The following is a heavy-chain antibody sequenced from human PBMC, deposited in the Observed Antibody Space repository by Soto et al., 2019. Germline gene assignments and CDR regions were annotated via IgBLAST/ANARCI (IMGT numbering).Heavy chain of an antibody. D-gene: IGHD3-10*02. J-gene: IGHJ5*02. CDR1: GGSFSGYY. CDR3: ARGLVRGVIRWFDP. V-gene: IGHV4-34*01. Sequence: SEILSLTCAVYGGSFSGYYWSWIRQPPGKGLEWIGEINHSGSTNYNPSLKSRVTISVDTSKNQFSLKLSSVTAADTAVYYCARGLVRGVIRWFDPWGQGTLVTVSS. CDR2: INHSGST.